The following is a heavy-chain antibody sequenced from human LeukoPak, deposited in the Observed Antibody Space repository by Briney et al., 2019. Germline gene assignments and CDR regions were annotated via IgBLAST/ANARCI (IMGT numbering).Heavy chain of an antibody. J-gene: IGHJ4*02. D-gene: IGHD6-13*01. V-gene: IGHV5-51*01. CDR1: GYSFTSYW. CDR2: IYPGDSDT. Sequence: GESLKISCEVSGYSFTSYWIAWVRQMPGKGLEWMGIIYPGDSDTRYSPSFQGQVTISADKSISTAYLQWSSLKASDTAMYYCARPRYSSSWYYFDYWGQGTLVTVSS. CDR3: ARPRYSSSWYYFDY.